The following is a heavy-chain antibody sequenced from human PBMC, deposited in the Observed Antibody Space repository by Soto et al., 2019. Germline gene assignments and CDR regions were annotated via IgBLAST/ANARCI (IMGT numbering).Heavy chain of an antibody. J-gene: IGHJ5*01. V-gene: IGHV3-23*01. Sequence: LRLSCAASGFRFRTRAMSWVRQAPGKGLEWVASIRPGGDSTYYADSVKGRFAVSRDNSNVTLYLQMNSLRVEDTAIYYCTTHEEGAPWAGGFDSWGQGTLVTVSS. CDR2: IRPGGDST. D-gene: IGHD1-26*01. CDR3: TTHEEGAPWAGGFDS. CDR1: GFRFRTRA.